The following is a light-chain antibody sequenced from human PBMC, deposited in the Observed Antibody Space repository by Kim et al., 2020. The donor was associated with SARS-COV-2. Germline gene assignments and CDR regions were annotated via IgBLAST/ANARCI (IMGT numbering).Light chain of an antibody. CDR3: QVWDSSTAL. CDR1: ELGEGY. V-gene: IGLV3-1*01. Sequence: LPPGQTAGSTCSGDELGEGYVGWYQQKPGRSPVVVIYQDTKRPSGIRERFSGSNSGNTATLTISGTQAMDEADYYCQVWDSSTALFGTGTKVTVL. CDR2: QDT. J-gene: IGLJ1*01.